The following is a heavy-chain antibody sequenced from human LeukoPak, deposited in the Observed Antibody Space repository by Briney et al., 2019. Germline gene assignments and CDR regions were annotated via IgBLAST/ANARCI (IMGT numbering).Heavy chain of an antibody. CDR3: ARVPPNTVTTLQYFDY. D-gene: IGHD4-17*01. CDR2: IKQDGSEK. J-gene: IGHJ4*02. V-gene: IGHV3-7*01. CDR1: GFTFSSYW. Sequence: PGGSLRLSCAASGFTFSSYWMSWVRQAPGKGLEGVANIKQDGSEKYYVDSVKGRFTISRDNAKNSLYLQMNSLRAEDTAVYYCARVPPNTVTTLQYFDYWGQGTLVTVSS.